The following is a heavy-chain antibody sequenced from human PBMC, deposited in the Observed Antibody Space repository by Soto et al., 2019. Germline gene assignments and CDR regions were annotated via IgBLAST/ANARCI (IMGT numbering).Heavy chain of an antibody. D-gene: IGHD3-9*01. V-gene: IGHV1-46*01. Sequence: VASVKVSCKASGYTFTSYYMHWVRQAPGQGLEWMGIINPSGGSTSYAQKFQGRVTMTRDTSTSTVYMELSSLRSEDTAVYYCARAHRYFDWLLAVYPSYATDVWGQGPTVTLSS. J-gene: IGHJ6*02. CDR1: GYTFTSYY. CDR2: INPSGGST. CDR3: ARAHRYFDWLLAVYPSYATDV.